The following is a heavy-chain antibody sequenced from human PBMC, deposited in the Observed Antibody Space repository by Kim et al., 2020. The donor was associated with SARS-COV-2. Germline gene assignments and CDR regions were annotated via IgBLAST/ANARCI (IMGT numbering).Heavy chain of an antibody. Sequence: LKSRVTISVDTSKNQSSLKLSSVTAADTAVYYCARETYYYDSSGYYPFDYWGQGTLVTVSS. D-gene: IGHD3-22*01. V-gene: IGHV4-39*01. J-gene: IGHJ4*02. CDR3: ARETYYYDSSGYYPFDY.